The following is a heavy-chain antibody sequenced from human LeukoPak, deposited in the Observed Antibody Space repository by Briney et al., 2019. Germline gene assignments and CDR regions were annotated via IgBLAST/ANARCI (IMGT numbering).Heavy chain of an antibody. J-gene: IGHJ4*02. CDR2: ISSSGTTI. V-gene: IGHV3-11*01. D-gene: IGHD3-10*01. CDR3: ARYGLSSGIDY. Sequence: KTGRSLRLSRAASGFTFGDYYMGWISQAAGKGLGWVSYISSSGTTIYYADSVKGRFTISRDNAKNSLYLQMNSLRAEDTAVYYWARYGLSSGIDYWGQGTLVTVSS. CDR1: GFTFGDYY.